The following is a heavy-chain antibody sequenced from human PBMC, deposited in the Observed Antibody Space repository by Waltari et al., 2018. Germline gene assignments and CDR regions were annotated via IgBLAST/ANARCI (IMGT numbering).Heavy chain of an antibody. CDR3: ARHPNDYGDYVHAFDI. V-gene: IGHV4-61*09. D-gene: IGHD4-17*01. CDR1: GGSISSGSYY. J-gene: IGHJ3*02. CDR2: IYPSGST. Sequence: QVQLQESGPGLVKPSQTLSLTCTVSGGSISSGSYYWSWIRQPAGKGLEWIGYIYPSGSTNYNPSLKSRVTISVDTSKNQFSLKLSSVTAADTAVYYCARHPNDYGDYVHAFDIWGQGTMVTVSS.